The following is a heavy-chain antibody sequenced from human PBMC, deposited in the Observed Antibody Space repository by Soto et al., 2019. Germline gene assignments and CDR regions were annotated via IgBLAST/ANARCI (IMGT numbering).Heavy chain of an antibody. J-gene: IGHJ4*02. CDR3: TKQGGAYYYSDY. CDR1: GIIFSSYV. V-gene: IGHV3-23*01. Sequence: EVQLLQSGGGLGQPGGSLRLSCSASGIIFSSYVMSWVRQAPGKGLEWVSGISGSGENTYYADSVKGLFTISRDNSKSTLYLQMNSLRADDTAVYYCTKQGGAYYYSDYWGQGTLVTVSS. CDR2: ISGSGENT. D-gene: IGHD1-26*01.